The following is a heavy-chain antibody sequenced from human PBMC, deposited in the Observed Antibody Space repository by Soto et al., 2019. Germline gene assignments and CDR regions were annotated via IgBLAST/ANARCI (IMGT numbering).Heavy chain of an antibody. CDR1: GLTFSSYW. V-gene: IGHV3-7*01. Sequence: GGSLRLSCVASGLTFSSYWMTWVRQAPGKGLEWVANINEGGSATYYVDSVKGRFTISRDNAENSLFLQMNSLRVEDTAVYYCASGGHVDYCGQGTLVTVSS. J-gene: IGHJ4*02. CDR3: ASGGHVDY. CDR2: INEGGSAT. D-gene: IGHD3-16*01.